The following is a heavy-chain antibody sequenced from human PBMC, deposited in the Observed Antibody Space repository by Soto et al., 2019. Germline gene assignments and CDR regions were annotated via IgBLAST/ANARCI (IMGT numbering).Heavy chain of an antibody. D-gene: IGHD3-10*01. V-gene: IGHV4-31*03. CDR3: ARDYGSGFYFGMDV. J-gene: IGHJ6*02. Sequence: QVQLQESGPGLVKPSQTLSLTCTVSGDSISSGDYYWSWIRQHPAKGLEWIGYISYSGTTYYNPARKSRITITLDTSKNQFSLKLSSVTDADTAVYYCARDYGSGFYFGMDVWGQGTTVTSSS. CDR1: GDSISSGDYY. CDR2: ISYSGTT.